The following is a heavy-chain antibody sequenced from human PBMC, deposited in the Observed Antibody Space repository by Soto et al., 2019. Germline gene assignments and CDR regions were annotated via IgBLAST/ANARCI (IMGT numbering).Heavy chain of an antibody. D-gene: IGHD3-10*01. CDR3: ASYFGGY. V-gene: IGHV3-48*02. CDR2: ISGSRSTI. CDR1: GFTFSSYT. Sequence: EVHLVESGGGLVQPGGSLRLSCAASGFTFSSYTMNWVRQAPGKGLEWVSYISGSRSTIYYADSVKGRFTISRDNAKNSLYLQVNSLRDEDTAVYYCASYFGGYWGQGTLVTVSS. J-gene: IGHJ4*02.